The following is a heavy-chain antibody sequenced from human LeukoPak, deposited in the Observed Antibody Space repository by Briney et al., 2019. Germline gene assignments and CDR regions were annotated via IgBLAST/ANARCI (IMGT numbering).Heavy chain of an antibody. J-gene: IGHJ4*02. CDR3: AKDIRPYYDILTGSHEGFDY. D-gene: IGHD3-9*01. CDR1: GFTFDDYA. V-gene: IGHV3-43D*03. Sequence: PGGSLRLSCAASGFTFDDYAMHWVRQAPGKGLEWVSLISWDGGSTYYADSVKGRFTISRDNSKNSLYLQMNSLRAEDTALYYCAKDIRPYYDILTGSHEGFDYWGQGTLVTVSS. CDR2: ISWDGGST.